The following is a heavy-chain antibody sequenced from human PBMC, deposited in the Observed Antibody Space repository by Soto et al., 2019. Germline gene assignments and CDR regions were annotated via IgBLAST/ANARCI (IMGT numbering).Heavy chain of an antibody. Sequence: GESLKISCKGSGYTFTTYWIGWARQMPGKGLEWMGIIYPGDSDTRYSPSFQGQVTISADKSISTAYLQWSSLKASDTAMYYCARGGYGGNSKDTFYIWGPGTMVTVSS. CDR1: GYTFTTYW. CDR2: IYPGDSDT. D-gene: IGHD4-17*01. J-gene: IGHJ3*02. CDR3: ARGGYGGNSKDTFYI. V-gene: IGHV5-51*01.